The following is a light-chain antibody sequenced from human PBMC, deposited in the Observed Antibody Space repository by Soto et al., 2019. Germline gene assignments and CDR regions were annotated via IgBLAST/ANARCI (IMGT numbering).Light chain of an antibody. V-gene: IGKV1-5*03. CDR2: KAS. J-gene: IGKJ5*01. CDR1: QSISSW. Sequence: ESPVTQSPSTLSAKVGDRVTITCRASQSISSWLAWYQQKPGKAPKLLIYKASSLESGVPSRFSGSGSGTEFTLTISSLHPEDFASYYCQQLNSYLITFGHGTLLEIK. CDR3: QQLNSYLIT.